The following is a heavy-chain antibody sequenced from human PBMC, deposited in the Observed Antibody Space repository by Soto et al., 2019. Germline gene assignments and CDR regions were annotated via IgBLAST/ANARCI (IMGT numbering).Heavy chain of an antibody. J-gene: IGHJ6*02. V-gene: IGHV3-23*01. CDR3: AARRSWYYGMDV. CDR2: ISGSGGST. CDR1: GFTFSSYA. Sequence: PVGSLRLSCAASGFTFSSYAMSWVRQAPGKGLEWVSAISGSGGSTYYADSVKGRFTISRDNSKNTLYLQMNSLRAEDTAVYYCAARRSWYYGMDVWGQGTTVTVSS. D-gene: IGHD6-13*01.